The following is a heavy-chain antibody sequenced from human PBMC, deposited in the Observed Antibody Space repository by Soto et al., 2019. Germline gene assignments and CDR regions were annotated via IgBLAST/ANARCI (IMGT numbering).Heavy chain of an antibody. Sequence: QMQLVQSGPEVKKPGTSVKVSCKASGFTFTSSAVQWVRQARGQRLEWIGWIVVGSGNTNYAQKFQERVTITRDMSTSTAYLELSSLRSEDTAVYYCAADPYYYGSGAFDIWGQGTMVTVSS. CDR3: AADPYYYGSGAFDI. CDR2: IVVGSGNT. J-gene: IGHJ3*02. V-gene: IGHV1-58*01. D-gene: IGHD3-10*01. CDR1: GFTFTSSA.